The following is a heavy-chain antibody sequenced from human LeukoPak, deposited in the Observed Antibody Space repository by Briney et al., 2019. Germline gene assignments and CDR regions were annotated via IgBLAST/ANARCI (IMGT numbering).Heavy chain of an antibody. D-gene: IGHD3-10*01. CDR2: IYYSGST. Sequence: SETLSLTCTVSGGSISSSSYYWGWIRQPPGKGLEWIGSIYYSGSTYYNPSLKSRVTISVDKSKNQFSLKLSSVTAADTAVYYCARAAYYYGSGSYPWGQGTLVTVSS. V-gene: IGHV4-39*07. CDR1: GGSISSSSYY. CDR3: ARAAYYYGSGSYP. J-gene: IGHJ5*02.